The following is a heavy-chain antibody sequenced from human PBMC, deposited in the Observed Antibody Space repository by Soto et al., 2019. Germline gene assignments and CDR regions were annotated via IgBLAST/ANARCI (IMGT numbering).Heavy chain of an antibody. CDR1: GFTFSNAW. CDR2: IKSKTDGGKT. D-gene: IGHD6-13*01. Sequence: GGSLRLSCAASGFTFSNAWMSWVRQAPGKGLEWVGRIKSKTDGGKTDYAAPVKGRFTISRDDSKNTLYLQMNSLKTEDTAVYYCTTYSSSWYASAEDFQLWGQGTLVTVSS. V-gene: IGHV3-15*01. CDR3: TTYSSSWYASAEDFQL. J-gene: IGHJ1*01.